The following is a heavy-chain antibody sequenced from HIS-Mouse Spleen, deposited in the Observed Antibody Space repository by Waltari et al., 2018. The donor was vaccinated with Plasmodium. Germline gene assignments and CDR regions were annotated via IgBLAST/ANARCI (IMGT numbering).Heavy chain of an antibody. V-gene: IGHV4-39*07. CDR3: ARDRITGTSYFDY. J-gene: IGHJ4*02. D-gene: IGHD1-7*01. CDR1: GGSISSSSYY. CDR2: IYYSGST. Sequence: QLQLQESGPGLVKPSETLSLTCTVSGGSISSSSYYWGWIRQPPGKGLEWIGSIYYSGSTYYNPSLKSRVTISVDTSQNQFSLKLSSVTAADTAVYYCARDRITGTSYFDYWGQGTLVTVSS.